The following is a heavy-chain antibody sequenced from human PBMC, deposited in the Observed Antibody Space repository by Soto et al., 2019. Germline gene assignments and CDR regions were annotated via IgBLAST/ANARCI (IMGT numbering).Heavy chain of an antibody. CDR2: ITPMFGTP. Sequence: VKGPCNAFGDPFIRYTITWVRQAPGQGLEWMGGITPMFGTPNYAQKFQGRVTITADESTSTAYMELSSLRSEDTAMYYCARDGTLYDSSAYYYLYWGQGTLVTVSS. D-gene: IGHD3-22*01. J-gene: IGHJ4*02. V-gene: IGHV1-69*01. CDR1: GDPFIRYT. CDR3: ARDGTLYDSSAYYYLY.